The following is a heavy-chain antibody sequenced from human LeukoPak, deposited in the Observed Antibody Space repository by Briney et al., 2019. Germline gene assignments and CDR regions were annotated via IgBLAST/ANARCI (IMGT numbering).Heavy chain of an antibody. J-gene: IGHJ4*02. CDR1: GGSFSGYY. Sequence: PSETLSLTCAVYGGSFSGYYWSWIRQPPGKGLEWIGEINHSGSTNYNPFLKSRVTISVDTSKNQFSLKLSSVTAADTAVYYCARGGYFDYWGQGTLVTVSS. CDR2: INHSGST. CDR3: ARGGYFDY. V-gene: IGHV4-34*01.